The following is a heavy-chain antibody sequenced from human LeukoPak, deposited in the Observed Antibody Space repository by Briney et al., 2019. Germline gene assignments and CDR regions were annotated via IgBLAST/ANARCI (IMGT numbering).Heavy chain of an antibody. CDR3: ANGNRCTSPNCLGYYYFYMDV. CDR1: GFTFSSYA. J-gene: IGHJ6*03. D-gene: IGHD2-8*01. Sequence: PEGSLRLSCAASGFTFSSYAMSWVRQAPGKGLEWVSAISGSGGDTYYADSVKGRFTISRDNSKNMVYLQMNSLRAEDTAVYYCANGNRCTSPNCLGYYYFYMDVWGKGTTVTVSS. CDR2: ISGSGGDT. V-gene: IGHV3-23*01.